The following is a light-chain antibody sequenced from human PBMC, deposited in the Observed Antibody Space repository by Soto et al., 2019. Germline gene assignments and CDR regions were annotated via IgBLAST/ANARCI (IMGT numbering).Light chain of an antibody. J-gene: IGLJ1*01. CDR2: EVS. CDR3: SSYTTSTTVV. Sequence: QSVLTQPASVFGSPGQSITFSCTGTSSDVGGYNFVSWYQQHPGKDPKLMIYEVSSRPSGVSNRFSGSKSGNTASLTISGLRPEDEADYYCSSYTTSTTVVFGTGTKLTVL. CDR1: SSDVGGYNF. V-gene: IGLV2-14*03.